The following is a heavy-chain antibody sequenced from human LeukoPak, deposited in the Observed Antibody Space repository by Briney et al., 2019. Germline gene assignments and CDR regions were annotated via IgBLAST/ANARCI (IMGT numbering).Heavy chain of an antibody. CDR3: ARGTQLYPWGT. CDR2: INPNSGGT. J-gene: IGHJ4*02. CDR1: GYTFTGYY. D-gene: IGHD2-8*01. V-gene: IGHV1-2*02. Sequence: ASVKVSCKASGYTFTGYYMHWVRQAPGQGLEWMGWINPNSGGTNYAQRFQGGVIMTRDTSISTAYMELSRLRSDDTAVYYCARGTQLYPWGTWGQGTLVTVSS.